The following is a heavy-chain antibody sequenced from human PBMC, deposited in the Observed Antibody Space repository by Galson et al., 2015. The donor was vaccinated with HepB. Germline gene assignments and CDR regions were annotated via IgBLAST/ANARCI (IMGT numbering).Heavy chain of an antibody. D-gene: IGHD3-16*01. V-gene: IGHV3-23*01. CDR1: GFTFTRYA. Sequence: SLRLSCAASGFTFTRYAITWVRQAPGKGLEYISSISGAGGATCYADSVKGRFTISRDNSKNTVYLQVNSLRAEDTAVYFCAKVAILGATPHYFDYWGQGILVTVSS. J-gene: IGHJ4*02. CDR2: ISGAGGAT. CDR3: AKVAILGATPHYFDY.